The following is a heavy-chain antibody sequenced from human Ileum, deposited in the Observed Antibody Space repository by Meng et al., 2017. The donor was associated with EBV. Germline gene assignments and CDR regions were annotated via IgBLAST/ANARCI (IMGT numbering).Heavy chain of an antibody. Sequence: EVQLVESXXGLVQXGGSLRLSXLASGFTFSSYAMTWVRQAPGKGLEWVSAISGSGDNTYYADSVKGRFTISRDNSKNTLYLQMNSLRAEDTAVYYCAKGGVSGPGAFDFWGQGTLVTVSS. CDR3: AKGGVSGPGAFDF. D-gene: IGHD3-16*01. CDR1: GFTFSSYA. V-gene: IGHV3-23*04. J-gene: IGHJ4*02. CDR2: ISGSGDNT.